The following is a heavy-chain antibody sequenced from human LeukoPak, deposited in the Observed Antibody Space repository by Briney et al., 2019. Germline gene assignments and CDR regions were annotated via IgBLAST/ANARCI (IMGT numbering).Heavy chain of an antibody. CDR2: IKSKTDGGTT. Sequence: GGSLRLSCAASGFTFSNAWMSWVRQAPGKGLEWVGRIKSKTDGGTTDYAAPVKGRFTISRDDSKNTLYLQMNSLKTEDTAVYYCTTDISAHPAGYADCWGQGTLVTVSS. V-gene: IGHV3-15*01. J-gene: IGHJ4*02. CDR3: TTDISAHPAGYADC. CDR1: GFTFSNAW. D-gene: IGHD3-9*01.